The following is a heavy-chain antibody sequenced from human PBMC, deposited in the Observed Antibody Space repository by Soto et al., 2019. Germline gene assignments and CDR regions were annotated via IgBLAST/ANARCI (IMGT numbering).Heavy chain of an antibody. Sequence: EVQLLESGGGLVQPGGSLRLSCAASGLTFSSFVMNWVRQAPGKGLEWVSTISPGADVSHYTDSVKGRFTISRDNSRRTLHLQMDSLRVEDAAVYFCVRRAITATTKWGAFDVWGQGTAVTVSS. J-gene: IGHJ3*01. V-gene: IGHV3-23*01. CDR2: ISPGADVS. CDR3: VRRAITATTKWGAFDV. D-gene: IGHD1-20*01. CDR1: GLTFSSFV.